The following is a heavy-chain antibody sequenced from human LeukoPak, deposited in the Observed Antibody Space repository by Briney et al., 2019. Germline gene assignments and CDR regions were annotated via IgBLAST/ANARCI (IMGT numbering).Heavy chain of an antibody. CDR1: GGTSSSYA. D-gene: IGHD2/OR15-2a*01. CDR3: ARGFLPPYYYYYMDV. CDR2: IIPIFGTA. Sequence: SVKVSCKASGGTSSSYAISWVRQAPEQGLGCMGGIIPIFGTANYTQKLQGRVTITADESTSTASMEMGSLRSEDTAVYYCARGFLPPYYYYYMDVWGKGTTDSVSS. J-gene: IGHJ6*03. V-gene: IGHV1-69*01.